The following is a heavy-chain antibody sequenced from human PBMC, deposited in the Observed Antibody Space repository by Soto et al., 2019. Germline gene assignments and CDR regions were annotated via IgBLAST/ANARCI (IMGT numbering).Heavy chain of an antibody. CDR1: GSSLSPYY. V-gene: IGHV4-38-2*01. Sequence: SETLSLTCAVSGSSLSPYYWGWVRQPPGKGLEWLGSIFHSGNVHYNPSLKSRVILSIDTSKSQFSLNLTAAIAADTAVYYCTRQDDGMDVWGQGTTVTVSS. J-gene: IGHJ6*02. CDR2: IFHSGNV. CDR3: TRQDDGMDV.